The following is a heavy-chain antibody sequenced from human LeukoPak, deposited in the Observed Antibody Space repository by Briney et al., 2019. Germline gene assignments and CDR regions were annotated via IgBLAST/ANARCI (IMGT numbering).Heavy chain of an antibody. CDR2: IYYSGST. Sequence: SETLSLTCTVSGGSISSYYWSWIRQPPGKGLEWIGYIYYSGSTNYNPSLKSRVTISVDTSKIQFSLKLSSVTAADTAVYYCARGRRWLQQYYFDYWGQGTLVTVSS. V-gene: IGHV4-59*12. CDR1: GGSISSYY. J-gene: IGHJ4*02. CDR3: ARGRRWLQQYYFDY. D-gene: IGHD5-24*01.